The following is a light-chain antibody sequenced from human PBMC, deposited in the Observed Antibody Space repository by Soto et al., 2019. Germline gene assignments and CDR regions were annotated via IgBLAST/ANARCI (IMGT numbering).Light chain of an antibody. J-gene: IGLJ1*01. Sequence: QLVLTQPPSASASLGASVTLTCTLSSGDSNYKVDWYQQRPGEGPRFVMRVGTGGIVGSKGEGIPDRFSVLGSGLNRYLTIKNIQEEDESDYHCGTDHGSGSNYVYVFGTGTKLTVL. CDR3: GTDHGSGSNYVYV. CDR1: SGDSNYK. CDR2: VGTGGIVG. V-gene: IGLV9-49*01.